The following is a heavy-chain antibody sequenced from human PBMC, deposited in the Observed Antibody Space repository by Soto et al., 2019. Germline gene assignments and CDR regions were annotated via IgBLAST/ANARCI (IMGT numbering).Heavy chain of an antibody. CDR2: INPHGGST. CDR3: ARDRVAGIWGDAFDI. J-gene: IGHJ3*02. D-gene: IGHD3-16*01. Sequence: VASVKVSCKAPRDTFTSYYINWVRQAPGQGLEWMGVINPHGGSTAYAQKFKGRVTLTRDTSASTVYMEVSSLTSEDTAMYYCARDRVAGIWGDAFDIWGQGTMVTVSS. CDR1: RDTFTSYY. V-gene: IGHV1-46*01.